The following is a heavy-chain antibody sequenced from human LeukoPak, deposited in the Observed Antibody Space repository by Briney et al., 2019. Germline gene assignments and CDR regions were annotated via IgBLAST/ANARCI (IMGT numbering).Heavy chain of an antibody. Sequence: SETLSLTCTVSGGSISSYYWSWIRQPPGKGLEWIGYIYYSGSTNYNPSLKSRVTISVDTSKNQFSLKLSSVTAADTAVYYCARDSGSGSRGFDYWGQGTLVTVSS. D-gene: IGHD3-10*01. J-gene: IGHJ4*02. CDR3: ARDSGSGSRGFDY. CDR2: IYYSGST. CDR1: GGSISSYY. V-gene: IGHV4-59*01.